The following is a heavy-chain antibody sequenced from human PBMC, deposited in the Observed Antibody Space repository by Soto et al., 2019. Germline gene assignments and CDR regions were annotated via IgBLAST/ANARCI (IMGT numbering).Heavy chain of an antibody. CDR3: ARGTSWQLPFDY. CDR1: SDSISSYY. Sequence: SETLSLSCTVSSDSISSYYWSWIRQPPGKRLEWIGYISYSGSTDYNPSLKSRVTISGDTSKNQFSLKVSSVTAADTAVYYCARGTSWQLPFDYWGQGTLVTVSS. V-gene: IGHV4-59*01. CDR2: ISYSGST. D-gene: IGHD6-13*01. J-gene: IGHJ4*02.